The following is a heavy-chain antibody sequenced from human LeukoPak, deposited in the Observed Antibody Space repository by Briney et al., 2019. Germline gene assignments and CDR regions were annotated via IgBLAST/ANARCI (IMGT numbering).Heavy chain of an antibody. V-gene: IGHV3-7*01. CDR2: IKEDGSKT. D-gene: IGHD3-10*01. CDR1: SFTFSSYW. J-gene: IGHJ3*02. CDR3: ARDPYYYDSASFAAFDI. Sequence: PGGSLRLSCAASSFTFSSYWMTWVRQAPGKGLEWVANIKEDGSKTFYVDSVKGRFTISRDNAKNSLYLQMNSLRAEDTAVYYCARDPYYYDSASFAAFDIWGQGTMVTVSS.